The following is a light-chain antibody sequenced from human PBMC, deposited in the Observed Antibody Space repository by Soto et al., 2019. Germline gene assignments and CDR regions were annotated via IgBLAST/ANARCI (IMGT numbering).Light chain of an antibody. CDR3: SSYTTSGTPV. J-gene: IGLJ3*02. CDR1: SSDVGGYNY. Sequence: QSVLTQPASVSGSPGQTITISCTGTSSDVGGYNYLSWYQQHPGKAPKVMIYEVSHRPSGVSNRFSGSKSGNTASLTISGLQAEDEADYFCSSYTTSGTPVFGGGTKLTVL. V-gene: IGLV2-14*01. CDR2: EVS.